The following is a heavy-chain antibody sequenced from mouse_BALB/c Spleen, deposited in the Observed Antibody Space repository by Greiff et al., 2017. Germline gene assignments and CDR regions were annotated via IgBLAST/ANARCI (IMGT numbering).Heavy chain of an antibody. CDR1: GFTFSSYA. V-gene: IGHV5-9-1*01. CDR2: ISSGGSYT. CDR3: AREGNYYGSQFAY. Sequence: EVMLVESGGGLVKPGGSLKLSCAASGFTFSSYAMSWVRQTPEKRLEWVATISSGGSYTYYPDSVKGRFTISRDNAKNTLYLQMSSLRSEDTAMYYCAREGNYYGSQFAYWGQGTLVTVSA. D-gene: IGHD1-1*01. J-gene: IGHJ3*01.